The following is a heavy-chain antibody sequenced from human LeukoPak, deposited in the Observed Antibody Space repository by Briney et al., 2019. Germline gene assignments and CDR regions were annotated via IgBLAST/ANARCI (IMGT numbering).Heavy chain of an antibody. CDR1: GFTFTDTY. CDR3: TRDPRRLDC. Sequence: PGGSLRLSCAVSGFTFTDTYMTWIRQAPGKGLESLSYISPSGTDISCADSVKGRFTISRDNAKNSLYLQMNSLRAEDTAVYYCTRDPRRLDCWGQGTLVTVSS. V-gene: IGHV3-11*01. CDR2: ISPSGTDI. J-gene: IGHJ4*02.